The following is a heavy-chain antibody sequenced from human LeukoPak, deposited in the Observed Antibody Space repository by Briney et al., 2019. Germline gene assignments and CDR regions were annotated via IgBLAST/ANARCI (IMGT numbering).Heavy chain of an antibody. CDR1: GFTFSSYW. D-gene: IGHD5-12*01. V-gene: IGHV3-7*01. Sequence: GGSLRLSCAASGFTFSSYWMSWVRQAPGKGLEWVANIKQDGSEKYYVDSVKGRFTISRDNAKNSLYLQMNSLRAEDTAVYYCARSGWLRPYYFDYWGQGTLVTVSS. CDR2: IKQDGSEK. CDR3: ARSGWLRPYYFDY. J-gene: IGHJ4*02.